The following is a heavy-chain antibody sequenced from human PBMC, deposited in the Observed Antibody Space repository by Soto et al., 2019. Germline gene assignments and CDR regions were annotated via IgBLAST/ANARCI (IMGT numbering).Heavy chain of an antibody. CDR1: GFTSSSYW. Sequence: GGSLRLSCAASGFTSSSYWMNWVRQAPGKGLEWVASIKEDGSEQKYVDSVKGRFTISRDNAKNSLSLQMNSMRAEDTAVYYCARASWDTSGFYPYYLDHWGQGTPVTVSS. J-gene: IGHJ4*02. V-gene: IGHV3-7*01. CDR2: IKEDGSEQ. CDR3: ARASWDTSGFYPYYLDH. D-gene: IGHD3-22*01.